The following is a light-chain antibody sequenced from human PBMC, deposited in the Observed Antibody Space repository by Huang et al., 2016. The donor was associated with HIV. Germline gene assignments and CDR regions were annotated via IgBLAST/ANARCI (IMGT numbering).Light chain of an antibody. J-gene: IGKJ4*01. Sequence: IVLTQSPATLSWYPGERVTLSCRASQSVGNYIAWYQQHPGQSPKLLIYDTSNRATGTPGRVSGSGSGTDFTLTISSLQSEDFAVYYCQQCSSGVTFGGGTKVQVK. CDR3: QQCSSGVT. CDR1: QSVGNY. V-gene: IGKV3-11*01. CDR2: DTS.